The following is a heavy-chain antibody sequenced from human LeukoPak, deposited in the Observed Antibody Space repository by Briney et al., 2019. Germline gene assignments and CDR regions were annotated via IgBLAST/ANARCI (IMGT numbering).Heavy chain of an antibody. CDR2: FYTSGST. D-gene: IGHD3-22*01. CDR3: ARYDSGAFDI. Sequence: SETLSLTCTVSGGSISSYYWSWIRQAAGKGLEWIGRFYTSGSTNYNPSLKSRVTMSVDTSTNQFSLKLSSVTAADTAVYYCARYDSGAFDIWGQGTMVTVSS. J-gene: IGHJ3*02. V-gene: IGHV4-4*07. CDR1: GGSISSYY.